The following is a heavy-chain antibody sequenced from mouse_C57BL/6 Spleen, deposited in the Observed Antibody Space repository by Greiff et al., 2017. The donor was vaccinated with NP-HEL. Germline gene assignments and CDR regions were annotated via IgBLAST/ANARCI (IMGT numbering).Heavy chain of an antibody. Sequence: QVQLKQSGAELVRPGTSVKMSCKASGYTFTNYWIGWAKQRPGHGLEWIGDIYPGGGYTNYNEKFKGKATLTADKSSSTAYMQFSSLTSEDSAIYYCARRYYGSYYFDYWGQGTTLTVSS. CDR2: IYPGGGYT. J-gene: IGHJ2*01. CDR3: ARRYYGSYYFDY. CDR1: GYTFTNYW. D-gene: IGHD1-1*01. V-gene: IGHV1-63*01.